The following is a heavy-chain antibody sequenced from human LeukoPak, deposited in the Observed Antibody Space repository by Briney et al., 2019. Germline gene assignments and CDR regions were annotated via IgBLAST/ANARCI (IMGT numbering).Heavy chain of an antibody. V-gene: IGHV1-46*01. CDR1: GYTFTSNY. Sequence: ASVKVSCKAFGYTFTSNYMHWVRQAPGQGPEWMGVISPSGGSTTYAQKFQGRVTLTRDMSTSTDYLELSSLRSDDTAVYYCARDWEWHTLFDPWGQGTLVTVSS. D-gene: IGHD3-3*01. J-gene: IGHJ5*02. CDR2: ISPSGGST. CDR3: ARDWEWHTLFDP.